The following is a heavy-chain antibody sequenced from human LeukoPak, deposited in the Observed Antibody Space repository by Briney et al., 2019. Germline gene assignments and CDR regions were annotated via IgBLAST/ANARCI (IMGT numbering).Heavy chain of an antibody. Sequence: SETLPLTCTVFGGSISSYYWSWIRQPPGKGLEWIGYIYYSGSTNYNPSLKSRVTISVDTSKNQFSLKLSSVTAADTAVYYCARGVNCSGGSCHPYYYYYYGMDVWGQGTTVTVSS. V-gene: IGHV4-59*01. CDR2: IYYSGST. D-gene: IGHD2-15*01. CDR1: GGSISSYY. J-gene: IGHJ6*02. CDR3: ARGVNCSGGSCHPYYYYYYGMDV.